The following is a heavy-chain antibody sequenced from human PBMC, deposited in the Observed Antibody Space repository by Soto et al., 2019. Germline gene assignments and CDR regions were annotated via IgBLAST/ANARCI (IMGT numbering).Heavy chain of an antibody. V-gene: IGHV4-34*01. CDR3: ARDLRRCGWYGYYYGMDV. D-gene: IGHD6-19*01. CDR2: INHSGST. CDR1: GGSFSGYY. Sequence: SETLSLTCAVYGGSFSGYYWSWTRQPPGKGLEWIGEINHSGSTNYNPSLKSRVTISVDTSKNQFSLKLSSVTAADTAVYYCARDLRRCGWYGYYYGMDVWGQGTTVTVSS. J-gene: IGHJ6*02.